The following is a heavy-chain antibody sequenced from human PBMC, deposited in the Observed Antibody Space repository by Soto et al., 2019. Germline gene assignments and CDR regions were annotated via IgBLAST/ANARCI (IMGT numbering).Heavy chain of an antibody. CDR2: ISSSSSYI. CDR1: GFTFSSYS. D-gene: IGHD5-12*01. Sequence: EVQLVESGGGLVKPGGSLRLSCAASGFTFSSYSMNWVRQAPGKGLEWVSSISSSSSYIYYADSVKGRFTISRDNAKNSLYLQMTSLRAKDTAVYYCARDRARGAYDPSYGMDVWGQGTTVTVSS. J-gene: IGHJ6*02. CDR3: ARDRARGAYDPSYGMDV. V-gene: IGHV3-21*01.